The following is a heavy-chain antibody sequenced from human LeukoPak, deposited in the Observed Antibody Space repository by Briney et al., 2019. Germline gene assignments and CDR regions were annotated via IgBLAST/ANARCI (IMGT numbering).Heavy chain of an antibody. CDR3: AKVITMTKRGYDAFDI. CDR2: INSDGSST. CDR1: GFTFSSYW. D-gene: IGHD3-22*01. V-gene: IGHV3-74*01. Sequence: GGSLGLSCAASGFTFSSYWMHWVRQAPGKGLVWVSRINSDGSSTSYADSVKGRFTISRDNAKNTLYLQMNSLRAEDTAVYYCAKVITMTKRGYDAFDIWGQGTMVTVSS. J-gene: IGHJ3*02.